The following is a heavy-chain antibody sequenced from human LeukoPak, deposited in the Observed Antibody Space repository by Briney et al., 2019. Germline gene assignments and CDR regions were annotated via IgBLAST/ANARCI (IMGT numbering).Heavy chain of an antibody. J-gene: IGHJ4*02. D-gene: IGHD5-12*01. Sequence: GGSLRLSCAASGFTFSDCYMSWIRQAPGKGLEWVSYISSSGSTIYYADSVKGRFTISRDNAKNSLYLQMNSLRAEDTAVYYCARDLYSGYDRGVVDYWGQGTLVSASS. CDR1: GFTFSDCY. CDR2: ISSSGSTI. CDR3: ARDLYSGYDRGVVDY. V-gene: IGHV3-11*01.